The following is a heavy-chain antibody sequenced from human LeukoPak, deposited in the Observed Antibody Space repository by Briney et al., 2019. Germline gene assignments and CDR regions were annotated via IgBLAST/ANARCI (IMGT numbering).Heavy chain of an antibody. J-gene: IGHJ3*02. Sequence: PSETLSLTCAVSGGSISSSNWWSWVRQPPGKGLEWIGEIYHSGSTNYNPSLKSRVTISVDTSKNQFSLKLSSVTAADTAVYYCAREGYSSRPGAFDIWGQGTMVTVSS. CDR2: IYHSGST. CDR1: GGSISSSNW. V-gene: IGHV4-4*02. D-gene: IGHD2-15*01. CDR3: AREGYSSRPGAFDI.